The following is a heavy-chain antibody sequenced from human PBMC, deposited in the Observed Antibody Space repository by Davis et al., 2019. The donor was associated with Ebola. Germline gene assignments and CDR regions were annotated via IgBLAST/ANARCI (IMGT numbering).Heavy chain of an antibody. CDR3: ARTVWYFDL. Sequence: MPSETLSLTCTVSGGSVSSDTYYWSWIRQPPGKGLEWIGYIYYSGSTNYNPSLKSRVTISVDTSKNQFSLKLSSVTAADTAVYYCARTVWYFDLWGRGTLVTVSS. V-gene: IGHV4-61*01. CDR2: IYYSGST. CDR1: GGSVSSDTYY. J-gene: IGHJ2*01.